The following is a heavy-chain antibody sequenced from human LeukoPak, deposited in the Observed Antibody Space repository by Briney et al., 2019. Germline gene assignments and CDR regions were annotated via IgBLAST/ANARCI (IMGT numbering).Heavy chain of an antibody. CDR1: GFTFSSYG. CDR3: AKDGFLTYYYGSSV. V-gene: IGHV3-23*01. J-gene: IGHJ6*04. CDR2: ISGSGGST. Sequence: GGTLRLSCAASGFTFSSYGMSWVRQAPGKGLEWVSAISGSGGSTYYADSVKGRFTISRDNSKNTLYLQMNSLRAEDTAVYYCAKDGFLTYYYGSSVWGKGTTVTISS. D-gene: IGHD3-10*01.